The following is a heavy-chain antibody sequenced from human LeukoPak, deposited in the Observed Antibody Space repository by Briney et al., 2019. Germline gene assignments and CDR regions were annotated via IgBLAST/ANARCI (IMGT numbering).Heavy chain of an antibody. J-gene: IGHJ4*02. D-gene: IGHD5-18*01. CDR3: ARLSPYSYRLAPIDY. CDR2: IYSGGNT. Sequence: AGGSLRLSCAASGFTVSSNHMSWVRQAPGKGLEWVSVIYSGGNTYYADSVKGRFTISRDNSKNTLYLQMNSLRAEDTAVYYCARLSPYSYRLAPIDYWGQGTLVTVSS. V-gene: IGHV3-66*04. CDR1: GFTVSSNH.